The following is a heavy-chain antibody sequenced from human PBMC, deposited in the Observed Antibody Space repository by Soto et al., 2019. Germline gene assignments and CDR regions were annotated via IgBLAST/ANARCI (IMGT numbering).Heavy chain of an antibody. CDR3: ARDTRGTIVDY. D-gene: IGHD2-2*01. V-gene: IGHV3-33*01. CDR2: IWYDGSNK. J-gene: IGHJ4*02. Sequence: GGSLRLSCAASGFTFSSYGMHWVRQAPGKGLEWVAVIWYDGSNKYYADSVKGRFTISRDNSKNTLYLQMNSLRAEDTAVYYCARDTRGTIVDYWGQGTLVTVSS. CDR1: GFTFSSYG.